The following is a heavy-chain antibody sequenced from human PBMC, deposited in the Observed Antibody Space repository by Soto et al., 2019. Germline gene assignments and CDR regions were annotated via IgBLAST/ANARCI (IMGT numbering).Heavy chain of an antibody. CDR3: AKETDYYDSSGFFDY. J-gene: IGHJ4*02. CDR2: ISYDGSNK. Sequence: LRLSCAASGFTFSSYGMHWVRQAPGKGLEWVAVISYDGSNKYYADSVKGRFTISRDNSKNTLYLQMNSLRAEDTAVYYCAKETDYYDSSGFFDYWGQGTLVTVSS. D-gene: IGHD3-22*01. CDR1: GFTFSSYG. V-gene: IGHV3-30*18.